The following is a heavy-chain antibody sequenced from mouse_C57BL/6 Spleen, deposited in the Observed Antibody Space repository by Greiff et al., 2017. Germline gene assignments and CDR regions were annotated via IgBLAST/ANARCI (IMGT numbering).Heavy chain of an antibody. CDR1: GFTFSSYA. D-gene: IGHD2-10*02. CDR3: TRDQGYGNYFDY. Sequence: EVKLVESGEGLVKPGGSLKLSCAASGFTFSSYAMSWVRQTPEKRLEWVAYISSGGDYIYYADTVKGRFTISRDNARNTLYLQMSSLKSEDTAMYYCTRDQGYGNYFDYWGQGTTLTVSS. J-gene: IGHJ2*01. V-gene: IGHV5-9-1*02. CDR2: ISSGGDYI.